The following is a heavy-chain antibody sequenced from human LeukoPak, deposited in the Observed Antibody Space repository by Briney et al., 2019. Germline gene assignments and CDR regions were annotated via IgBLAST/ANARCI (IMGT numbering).Heavy chain of an antibody. CDR2: IYTSGST. D-gene: IGHD3-3*01. CDR3: ARVYRSRITIFGVVIIPSWFDP. Sequence: SETLSLTCTVSGGSISSYYWSWIRQPAGKGLEWIGRIYTSGSTNYNPSLKSRVTMSVDTSKNQFSLKLSSVTAADTAVYYCARVYRSRITIFGVVIIPSWFDPWGQGTLVTVSS. V-gene: IGHV4-4*07. CDR1: GGSISSYY. J-gene: IGHJ5*02.